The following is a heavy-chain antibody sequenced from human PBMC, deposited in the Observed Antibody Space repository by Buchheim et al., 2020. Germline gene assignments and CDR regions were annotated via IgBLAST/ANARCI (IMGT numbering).Heavy chain of an antibody. CDR3: ARIPRIFGDYVFFDL. CDR2: LYSSGGT. CDR1: GGSISSADYY. J-gene: IGHJ2*01. D-gene: IGHD4-17*01. Sequence: QVQLQESGPGLVKPSQTLSLTCTVSGGSISSADYYWSWIRQPPGKGLEWIGYLYSSGGTYYNPSLYSRVTILIDTSKKHFSLELSSVTAADTAVFYCARIPRIFGDYVFFDLWGRGT. V-gene: IGHV4-30-4*01.